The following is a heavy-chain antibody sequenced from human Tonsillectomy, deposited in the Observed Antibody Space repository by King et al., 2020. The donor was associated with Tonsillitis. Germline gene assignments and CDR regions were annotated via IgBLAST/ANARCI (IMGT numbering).Heavy chain of an antibody. Sequence: VQLVESGGGLVKPGGSLRLSCAASGFTFSDYYMSWIRQAPGKGLEWVSYIKISSSYTNYADSVKGRFTISRDDAKNSLYLQTNSLRAEDTAVYYRARGGGCSSTSCQDYFDYWGQGTLVTVSS. CDR1: GFTFSDYY. V-gene: IGHV3-11*05. D-gene: IGHD2-2*01. CDR3: ARGGGCSSTSCQDYFDY. J-gene: IGHJ4*02. CDR2: IKISSSYT.